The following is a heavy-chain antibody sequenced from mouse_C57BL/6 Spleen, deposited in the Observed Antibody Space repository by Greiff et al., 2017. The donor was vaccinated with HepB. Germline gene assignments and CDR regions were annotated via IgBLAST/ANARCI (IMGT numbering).Heavy chain of an antibody. V-gene: IGHV7-3*01. J-gene: IGHJ4*01. CDR1: GFTFTDYY. CDR3: ARLPYYYGSSSYYAMDY. CDR2: IRNKANGYTT. Sequence: EVHLVESGGGLVQPGGSLSLSCAASGFTFTDYYMSWVRQPPGKALEWLGFIRNKANGYTTEYSASVKGRFTISRDNSQSILYLQMNALRAEDSATYYCARLPYYYGSSSYYAMDYWGQGTSVTGSS. D-gene: IGHD1-1*01.